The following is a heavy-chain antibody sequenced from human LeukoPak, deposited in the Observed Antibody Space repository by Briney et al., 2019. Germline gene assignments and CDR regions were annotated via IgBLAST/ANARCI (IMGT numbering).Heavy chain of an antibody. CDR1: GFTFSSYA. J-gene: IGHJ4*02. Sequence: RGSLRLSCAASGFTFSSYAMHWVRQAPGKGLEWVAVISYDGSNKYYADSVKGRFTISRDNSKNTLYLQMNSLRAEDTAVYYCASPTALEFDYWGQGTLVTVSS. V-gene: IGHV3-30-3*01. CDR3: ASPTALEFDY. D-gene: IGHD1-1*01. CDR2: ISYDGSNK.